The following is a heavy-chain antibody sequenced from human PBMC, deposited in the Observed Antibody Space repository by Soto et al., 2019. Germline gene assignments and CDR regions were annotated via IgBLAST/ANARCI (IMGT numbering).Heavy chain of an antibody. D-gene: IGHD2-2*01. CDR1: EGTFSTYT. V-gene: IGHV1-69*02. Sequence: QVHLVQSGAEVKKPGSSVKVSCKATEGTFSTYTLIWVRQAPGQGLEWMGRIIPMLTVRNSAQKFQDRVTLTADKSTSTAFMALTSLTSDDTAVYYCSIGTWSAETFDVWGQGTMVTVSS. CDR2: IIPMLTVR. J-gene: IGHJ3*01. CDR3: SIGTWSAETFDV.